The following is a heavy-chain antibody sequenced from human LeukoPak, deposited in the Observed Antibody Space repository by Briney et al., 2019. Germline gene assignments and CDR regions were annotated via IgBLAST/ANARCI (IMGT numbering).Heavy chain of an antibody. V-gene: IGHV1-46*01. J-gene: IGHJ4*02. CDR1: GDTFTSYH. D-gene: IGHD6-19*01. Sequence: ASVKVSCKASGDTFTSYHMHWVRQAPGQGLEWMGIIKPSDGTTTYAQKFQGRVTMTRDTSTSTVYMELSSLRSDDTAVYYCARVGWGMSSGWSDFDFWGQGALVTVSS. CDR2: IKPSDGTT. CDR3: ARVGWGMSSGWSDFDF.